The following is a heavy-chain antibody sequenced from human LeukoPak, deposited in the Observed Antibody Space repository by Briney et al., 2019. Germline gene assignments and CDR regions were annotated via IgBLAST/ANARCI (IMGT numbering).Heavy chain of an antibody. V-gene: IGHV3-48*02. CDR2: ISSSSSTI. D-gene: IGHD6-13*01. J-gene: IGHJ5*02. CDR1: GFTFNNYW. CDR3: ARGEPRGWAWYSYPTNWFDP. Sequence: PGGSLRLSCAASGFTFNNYWMNWVRQAPGKGLEWVSYISSSSSTIYYADSVKGRFTISRDNAKNSLYLQMNSLRDEDTAVYYCARGEPRGWAWYSYPTNWFDPWGQGTLVTVSS.